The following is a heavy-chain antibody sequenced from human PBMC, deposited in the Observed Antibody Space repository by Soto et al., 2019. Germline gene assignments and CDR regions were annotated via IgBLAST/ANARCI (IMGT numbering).Heavy chain of an antibody. CDR3: ARGRYGDY. Sequence: QVHLVQSGAEVKKPGASVKVSCKASCYTFTSYGITWVRQAPGQGLEWMGWISAHNGNTDYAQKLQGRVIVTRDTSTSTAYMELRSLRSDDTAVNYCARGRYGDYWGQGALVTVSS. CDR2: ISAHNGNT. CDR1: CYTFTSYG. J-gene: IGHJ4*02. V-gene: IGHV1-18*01. D-gene: IGHD1-1*01.